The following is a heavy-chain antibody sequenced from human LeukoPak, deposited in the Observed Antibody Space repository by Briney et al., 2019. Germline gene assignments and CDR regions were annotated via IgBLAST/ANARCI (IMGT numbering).Heavy chain of an antibody. CDR2: ITGSGGTT. CDR3: AKAYGSNGYYQLPIDF. D-gene: IGHD3-22*01. V-gene: IGHV3-23*01. Sequence: GGTLRPSCAASGFTFSSYGMSWVRQAPGKGLECVSAITGSGGTTYYADSVKGRFTISRDNSKNTLYLQLNSLRAEDTAVYYCAKAYGSNGYYQLPIDFWGQGTLVTVSS. CDR1: GFTFSSYG. J-gene: IGHJ4*02.